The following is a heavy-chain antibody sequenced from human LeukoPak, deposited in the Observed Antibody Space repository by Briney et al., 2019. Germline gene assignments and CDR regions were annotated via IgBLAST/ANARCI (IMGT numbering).Heavy chain of an antibody. CDR3: ARDISSSHCSGGSCYSIGWFDP. J-gene: IGHJ5*02. D-gene: IGHD2-15*01. CDR1: GYTFTSCG. V-gene: IGHV1-18*01. Sequence: ASVKVSCKASGYTFTSCGISWVRQTPGQGLEWMAWISAYNGNTNYAQKLQGRVTMTTDTSTSTAYMELRSLRSDDTAVYYCARDISSSHCSGGSCYSIGWFDPWGQGTLVTVSS. CDR2: ISAYNGNT.